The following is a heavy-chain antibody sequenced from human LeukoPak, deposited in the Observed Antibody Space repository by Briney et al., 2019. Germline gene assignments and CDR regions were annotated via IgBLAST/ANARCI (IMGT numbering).Heavy chain of an antibody. D-gene: IGHD3-10*01. CDR1: GYTLTELS. V-gene: IGHV1-24*01. CDR3: AREGMGIRGPRAVYFDY. J-gene: IGHJ4*02. CDR2: LDPEDGET. Sequence: ASVKVSCKVSGYTLTELSMHWVRQAPGKGLEWMGGLDPEDGETIYAQKFQGRVTMTEDTSTDTAYMELSSLRSEDTAVYYCAREGMGIRGPRAVYFDYWGQGTLVTVSS.